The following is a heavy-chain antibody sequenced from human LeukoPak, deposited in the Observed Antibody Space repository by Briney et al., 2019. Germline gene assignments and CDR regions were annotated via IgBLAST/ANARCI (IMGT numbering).Heavy chain of an antibody. D-gene: IGHD2-15*01. J-gene: IGHJ5*02. CDR3: ARDLRDCSGGSCYTYNWFDH. CDR2: INWNGGST. V-gene: IGHV3-20*04. CDR1: GFTFDDYG. Sequence: PGGSLRLSCAASGFTFDDYGMSWVRHAPGKGLEWVSGINWNGGSTGYADSVKGRFTISRDNAKNSLYLQMNSLSAEDTALYYCARDLRDCSGGSCYTYNWFDHWGQGTLVTVSS.